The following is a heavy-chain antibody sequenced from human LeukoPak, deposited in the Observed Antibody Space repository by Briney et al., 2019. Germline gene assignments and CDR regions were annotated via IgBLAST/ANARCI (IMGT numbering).Heavy chain of an antibody. D-gene: IGHD5-12*01. Sequence: ASVKVSCKASGYTFTGYYMHWVRQAPGQGLEWMGWINPNSGGTNYAQKFQGWVTMTRDTSISTAYMELSRLRSDDTAVYYCARDYSGYAPKYYFDYWGQGTLVTVSS. J-gene: IGHJ4*02. CDR2: INPNSGGT. CDR1: GYTFTGYY. CDR3: ARDYSGYAPKYYFDY. V-gene: IGHV1-2*04.